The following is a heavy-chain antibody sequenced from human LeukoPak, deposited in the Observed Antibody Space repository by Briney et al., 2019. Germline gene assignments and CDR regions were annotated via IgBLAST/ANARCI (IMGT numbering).Heavy chain of an antibody. V-gene: IGHV1-2*02. CDR3: ATADDGDPRPHFDY. CDR2: INPNSGGT. D-gene: IGHD4-17*01. Sequence: ASVKVSCKASGYTDTGYYMHWVRQAPGQGLEWMGWINPNSGGTNYAQKFQGRVTMTRDTSISTAYMELSRLRSAATAVYYWATADDGDPRPHFDYWGQGTLVTVSS. CDR1: GYTDTGYY. J-gene: IGHJ4*02.